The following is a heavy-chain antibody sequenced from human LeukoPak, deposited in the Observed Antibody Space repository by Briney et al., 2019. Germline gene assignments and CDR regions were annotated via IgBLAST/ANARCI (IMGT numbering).Heavy chain of an antibody. J-gene: IGHJ2*01. Sequence: ASVTVSCKASGYTFNHHGITWVRQAPGQGLEWMGWISAYNGDTNYAQEFQCRVTMTTDTSTSTAYMELRSLRSDDTAVYYCARDPSNTSGRYQYFDLWGRGTLVTVSS. CDR2: ISAYNGDT. D-gene: IGHD6-19*01. CDR3: ARDPSNTSGRYQYFDL. CDR1: GYTFNHHG. V-gene: IGHV1-18*01.